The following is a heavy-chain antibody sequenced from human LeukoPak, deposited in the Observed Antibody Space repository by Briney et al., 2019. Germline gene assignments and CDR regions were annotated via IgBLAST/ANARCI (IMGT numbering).Heavy chain of an antibody. J-gene: IGHJ4*02. CDR1: GYSFIRYW. V-gene: IGHV5-51*01. Sequence: GESLKISCKASGYSFIRYWIGWVRQMPGKGLEWMGIIYPGDSDTRHSPSFQGQVTISADRSISTAYLQWSSLKASDTAMYFCARRYDGSGYYYDYWGRGTLVTVSS. CDR2: IYPGDSDT. D-gene: IGHD3-22*01. CDR3: ARRYDGSGYYYDY.